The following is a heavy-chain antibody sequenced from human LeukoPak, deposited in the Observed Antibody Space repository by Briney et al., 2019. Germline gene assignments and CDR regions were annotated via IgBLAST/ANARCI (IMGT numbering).Heavy chain of an antibody. V-gene: IGHV3-7*01. CDR3: ARHRSGGSQDDAFDI. CDR1: GFTFSSHT. Sequence: GGSLRLSCAASGFTFSSHTMSWVRQAPGRGREWVADIKQGESEKYYVDSVKGRFTISTQNAKNTLFLQKNSLRAEDTAVYYCARHRSGGSQDDAFDIWGQGTMVNVSS. J-gene: IGHJ3*02. D-gene: IGHD2-15*01. CDR2: IKQGESEK.